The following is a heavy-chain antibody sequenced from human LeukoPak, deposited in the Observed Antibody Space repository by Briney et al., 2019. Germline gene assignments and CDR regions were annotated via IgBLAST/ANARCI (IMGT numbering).Heavy chain of an antibody. V-gene: IGHV4-30-4*01. CDR3: ASSTSFYYASLSFDY. Sequence: SETLSLTCTVSGSSISSGDYYWSWIRQPPGKGLEWIGYIYYSGSTYYNPSLKSRVTISVDTSKNQFSLKLSSVTAADTAVYYCASSTSFYYASLSFDYWGQGTLVTVSS. J-gene: IGHJ4*02. CDR1: GSSISSGDYY. CDR2: IYYSGST. D-gene: IGHD3-22*01.